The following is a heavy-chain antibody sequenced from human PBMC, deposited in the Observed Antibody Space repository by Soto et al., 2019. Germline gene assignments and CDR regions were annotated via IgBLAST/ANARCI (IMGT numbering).Heavy chain of an antibody. CDR1: GYTFTSYD. CDR2: MNPNSGNT. Sequence: GASVKVSRKASGYTFTSYDINWVRQATGQGLEWMGWMNPNSGNTGYAQKFQGRVTMTRNTSISTAYMELSSLRSEDTAVYYCARNIDFWSGYFLDWGQGTLVTVSS. D-gene: IGHD3-3*01. V-gene: IGHV1-8*01. J-gene: IGHJ4*02. CDR3: ARNIDFWSGYFLD.